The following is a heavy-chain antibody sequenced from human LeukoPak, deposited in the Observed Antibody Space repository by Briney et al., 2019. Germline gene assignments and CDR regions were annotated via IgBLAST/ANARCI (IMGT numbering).Heavy chain of an antibody. J-gene: IGHJ4*02. CDR3: AKAVRGSRIVY. V-gene: IGHV3-9*01. D-gene: IGHD3-10*01. CDR2: ISWNSGSI. Sequence: GGSLRLSCAASGFTFDDYAMHWVRQAPGKGLEWVSGISWNSGSIGHADSVKGRFTISRDNAKNSLYLQMNSLRAEDTALYYCAKAVRGSRIVYWGQGTLVTVSS. CDR1: GFTFDDYA.